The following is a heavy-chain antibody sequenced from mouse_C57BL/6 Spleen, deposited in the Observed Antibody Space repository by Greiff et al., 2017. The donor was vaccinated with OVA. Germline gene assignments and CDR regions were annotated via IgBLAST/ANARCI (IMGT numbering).Heavy chain of an antibody. CDR2: ISYDGSN. D-gene: IGHD1-1*01. CDR3: AREGDYGSYWYFDV. CDR1: GYSITSGYY. J-gene: IGHJ1*03. V-gene: IGHV3-6*01. Sequence: ESGPGLVKPSQSLSLTCSVTGYSITSGYYWNWIRQFPGNKLEWMGYISYDGSNNYNPSLKNRISITRDTSKNQFFLKLKSVTTEDTATYYCAREGDYGSYWYFDVWGTGTTVTVSS.